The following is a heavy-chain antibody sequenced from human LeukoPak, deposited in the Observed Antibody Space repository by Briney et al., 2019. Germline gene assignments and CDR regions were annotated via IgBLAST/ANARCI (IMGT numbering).Heavy chain of an antibody. J-gene: IGHJ4*02. D-gene: IGHD2-21*02. V-gene: IGHV4-34*01. CDR1: SGSFSDQY. CDR2: IKHIDDT. Sequence: SETLSLTCAVYSGSFSDQYWSWIRQPPGKGLEWIGQIKHIDDTYYTPSLRSRVTISRDTTKNQFSLKLTSVTAADTAVYYCAKGPNDSDHDFDYWGQGTPVTVSS. CDR3: AKGPNDSDHDFDY.